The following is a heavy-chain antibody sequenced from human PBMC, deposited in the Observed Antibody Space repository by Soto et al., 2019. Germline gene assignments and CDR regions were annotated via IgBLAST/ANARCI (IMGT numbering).Heavy chain of an antibody. V-gene: IGHV3-23*01. CDR1: RFAFSSYA. D-gene: IGHD1-20*01. CDR3: AKVYSTDITVIVPSYGSDI. CDR2: ISGNGRTT. J-gene: IGHJ6*02. Sequence: GGSLRLSCVGSRFAFSSYAMSWVRQTPGKGLAWVAGISGNGRTTDYAAPVKGRFTISRDNSKNTLYLQMNSLRVEDTAVYYCAKVYSTDITVIVPSYGSDIWGHGTTVTVSS.